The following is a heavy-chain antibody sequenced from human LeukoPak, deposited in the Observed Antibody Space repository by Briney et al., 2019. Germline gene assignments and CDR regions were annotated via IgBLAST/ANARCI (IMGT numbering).Heavy chain of an antibody. J-gene: IGHJ6*03. CDR2: INPSGGST. CDR3: ARFHKYYYYMDV. CDR1: GYTFTSYY. V-gene: IGHV1-46*01. Sequence: ASVKVSCKASGYTFTSYYMHWVRQAPGQGLEWKGIINPSGGSTSYAQKFQGRVTMTRDMSTSTVYMELSSLRSEDTAVYYCARFHKYYYYMDVWGKGTTVTVSS.